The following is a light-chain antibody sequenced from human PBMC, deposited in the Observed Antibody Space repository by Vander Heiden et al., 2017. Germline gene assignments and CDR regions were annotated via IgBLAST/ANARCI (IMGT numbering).Light chain of an antibody. CDR1: ALPKQY. CDR2: KDS. V-gene: IGLV3-25*03. CDR3: QSADSSGTYV. Sequence: SYELTQPPSVSVSPGQTARITCSGDALPKQYVYWYQQKPGQAPVVVIYKDSERPSGIPERFSGSSSGTTVTLTIGGVQAEDEADYYCQSADSSGTYVFGTETKVTVL. J-gene: IGLJ1*01.